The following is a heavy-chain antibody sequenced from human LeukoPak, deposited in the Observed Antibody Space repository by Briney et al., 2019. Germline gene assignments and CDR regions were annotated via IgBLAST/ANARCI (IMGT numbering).Heavy chain of an antibody. D-gene: IGHD2-15*01. Sequence: SETLSLTCAVYGGSFSGYYWSWIRQPPGKGLEWIGEINHSGSTNYNPSLQSRVSISVDTSKNQFSLNLSSVTAADTAAYFCARHRKRSGGFFGSGHDAFDIWGQGTMVTVSS. CDR2: INHSGST. CDR3: ARHRKRSGGFFGSGHDAFDI. J-gene: IGHJ3*02. V-gene: IGHV4-34*01. CDR1: GGSFSGYY.